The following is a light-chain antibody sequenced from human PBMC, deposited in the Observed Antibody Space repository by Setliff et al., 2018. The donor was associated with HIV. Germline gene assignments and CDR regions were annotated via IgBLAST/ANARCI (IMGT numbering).Light chain of an antibody. V-gene: IGLV1-47*01. CDR3: AAWDDSRHVV. J-gene: IGLJ2*01. Sequence: QSVLAQPPSASGTPGQRVTISCSGSSSNIGGASVYWYQQPPGTAPNLLIYGNNQRPSGVPDRFSVSKAGTAASLAISGLRSEDEADYYCAAWDDSRHVVFGGGTKVTVL. CDR2: GNN. CDR1: SSNIGGAS.